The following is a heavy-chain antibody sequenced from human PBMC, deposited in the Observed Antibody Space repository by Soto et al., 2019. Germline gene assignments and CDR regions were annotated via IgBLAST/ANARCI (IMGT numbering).Heavy chain of an antibody. CDR1: GGSISSYY. CDR3: ARLWFGEFVTNWFDP. V-gene: IGHV4-59*08. D-gene: IGHD3-10*01. Sequence: SETLSLTCTVSGGSISSYYWSWIRQPPGKGLEWIGYIYYSGSTNYNPSLKSRVTISVDTSKNQFSLKLSSVTAADTAVYYCARLWFGEFVTNWFDPWGQGTLVTVS. CDR2: IYYSGST. J-gene: IGHJ5*02.